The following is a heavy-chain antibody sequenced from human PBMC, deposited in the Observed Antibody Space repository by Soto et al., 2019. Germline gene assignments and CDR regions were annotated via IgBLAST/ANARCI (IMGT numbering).Heavy chain of an antibody. J-gene: IGHJ6*02. CDR1: GYTFTSYG. CDR3: ARYNWNYRYYYYGMDV. V-gene: IGHV1-18*04. Sequence: ASVKVSCKASGYTFTSYGISWVRQAPGQGLEWMGWISAYNGNTNYAQKLRGRVTMTTDTSTSTAYMELRSLRSDDTAVYYCARYNWNYRYYYYGMDVWGQGTTVTVSS. D-gene: IGHD1-7*01. CDR2: ISAYNGNT.